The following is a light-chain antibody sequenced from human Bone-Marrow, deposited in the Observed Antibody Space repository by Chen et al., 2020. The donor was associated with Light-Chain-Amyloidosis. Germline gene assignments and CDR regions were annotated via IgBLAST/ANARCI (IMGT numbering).Light chain of an antibody. V-gene: IGLV2-14*01. Sequence: QSALTQPSSVSGSPGQSTTISCTGTSSDVGGDNHVSWYQQHPDKAPKLMICEVTTRPSWVPDRFSGSKSDNTASLTISGLQTEDEADYFCSSYTITNTLVFGSGTRVTVL. CDR2: EVT. J-gene: IGLJ1*01. CDR1: SSDVGGDNH. CDR3: SSYTITNTLV.